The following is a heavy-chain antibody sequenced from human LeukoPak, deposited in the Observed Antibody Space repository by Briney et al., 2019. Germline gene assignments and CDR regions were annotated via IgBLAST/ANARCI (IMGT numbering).Heavy chain of an antibody. V-gene: IGHV3-48*03. CDR3: ARDDLMVRGVRIYYYGMDV. J-gene: IGHJ6*04. Sequence: PGGSLRLSCAASGFTFSSYEMNWVRQAPGKGLERVSYISSSGSTIYYADSVKGRFTISRDNAKNSLYLQMNSLRAEDTAVYYCARDDLMVRGVRIYYYGMDVWGKGTTVTVSS. CDR2: ISSSGSTI. D-gene: IGHD3-10*01. CDR1: GFTFSSYE.